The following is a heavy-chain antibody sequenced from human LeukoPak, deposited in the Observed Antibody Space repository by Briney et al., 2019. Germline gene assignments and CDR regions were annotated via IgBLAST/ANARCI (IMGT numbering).Heavy chain of an antibody. J-gene: IGHJ4*02. D-gene: IGHD2-15*01. CDR2: TRNKANSYAT. CDR1: GFTFSGST. V-gene: IGHV3-73*01. Sequence: GGSLRLSCAASGFTFSGSTMHWVRQASGKGLEWVGRTRNKANSYATAYAASVKGRFTISRDDSKNTEYLQMNSLKTEDTAVYYCTTSSGGNSEIFDYWGQGTLVTVSS. CDR3: TTSSGGNSEIFDY.